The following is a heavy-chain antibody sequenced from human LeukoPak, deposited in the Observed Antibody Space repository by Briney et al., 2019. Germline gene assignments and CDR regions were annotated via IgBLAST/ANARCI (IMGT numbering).Heavy chain of an antibody. CDR1: GFTFSSYG. D-gene: IGHD1-26*01. CDR2: IRYDESNK. J-gene: IGHJ4*02. CDR3: AKAANEWELLAGYFDY. V-gene: IGHV3-30*02. Sequence: PGGSLRLSCAASGFTFSSYGMHWVCQAPGKGLEWVAFIRYDESNKYYADSVKGRFTISRDNSKNTLYLQMNSLRAEDTAVYYCAKAANEWELLAGYFDYWGQGTLVTVSS.